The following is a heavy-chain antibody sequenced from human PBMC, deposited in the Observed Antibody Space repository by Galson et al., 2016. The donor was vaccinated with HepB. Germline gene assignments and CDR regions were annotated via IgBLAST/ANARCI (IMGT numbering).Heavy chain of an antibody. D-gene: IGHD1-1*01. J-gene: IGHJ5*02. CDR2: ISFDGNFE. CDR3: ARPLGQRPELSS. Sequence: SLRLSCAASGFAFNTYAMHWVRQAPGKGLEWITFISFDGNFEYYLDSVKGRFTVSRDNSNNTLYLHMSSLSTEDTAVYFCARPLGQRPELSSWGQGTLVTVSS. CDR1: GFAFNTYA. V-gene: IGHV3-30*04.